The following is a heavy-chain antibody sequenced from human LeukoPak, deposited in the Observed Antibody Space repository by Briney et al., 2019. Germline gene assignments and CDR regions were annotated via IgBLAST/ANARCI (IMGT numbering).Heavy chain of an antibody. CDR2: MNPNSGNT. D-gene: IGHD2-8*01. Sequence: ASVKVSCKASGYTFSSYHINWVRQATGQGLEWMGWMNPNSGNTGYAQKFQGRVTMTRNTSITTAYMELSSLRPEDTAVYYCARGPDVLYYYYMDVWGKGTAVTVSS. J-gene: IGHJ6*03. V-gene: IGHV1-8*01. CDR3: ARGPDVLYYYYMDV. CDR1: GYTFSSYH.